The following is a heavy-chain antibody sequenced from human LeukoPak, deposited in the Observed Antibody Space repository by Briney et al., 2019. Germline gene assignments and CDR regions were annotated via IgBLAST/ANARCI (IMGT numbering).Heavy chain of an antibody. CDR2: MNPNSGNT. CDR3: ARSGLKAVLLWFGGGKKYYFDY. CDR1: GYTFTGYY. Sequence: ASVKVSCKASGYTFTGYYMHWVRQAPGQGLEWMGWMNPNSGNTGYAQKFQGRVTMTRNTSISTAYMELSSLRFEDTAVYYCARSGLKAVLLWFGGGKKYYFDYWGQGTLVTVSS. J-gene: IGHJ4*02. V-gene: IGHV1-8*02. D-gene: IGHD3-10*01.